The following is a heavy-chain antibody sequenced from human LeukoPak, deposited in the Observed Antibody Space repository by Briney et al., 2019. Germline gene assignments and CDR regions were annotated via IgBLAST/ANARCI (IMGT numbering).Heavy chain of an antibody. Sequence: GGSLRLSCAASGFTFNRYWMSWVRQAPGKGLEWISYISGRSTTIYYADSVKGRFTISRDNAKNSLYLQLNSLRVEDTAVYYCARDMIATLTFDYWGQGTLVTVSS. J-gene: IGHJ4*02. D-gene: IGHD3-16*01. V-gene: IGHV3-48*04. CDR2: ISGRSTTI. CDR3: ARDMIATLTFDY. CDR1: GFTFNRYW.